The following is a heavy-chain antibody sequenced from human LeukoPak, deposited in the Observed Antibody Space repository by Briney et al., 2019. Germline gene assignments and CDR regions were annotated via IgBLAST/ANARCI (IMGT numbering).Heavy chain of an antibody. D-gene: IGHD3-3*01. Sequence: GASVKVSCKASGYIFTSYGVNWVRQAPGQGLEWMGCISSYNGKIHYSQKLQGRVTMTKDKATSTAYMELRRLRSDDTAVYYCARDKEISRDFWSGQGNWFDPWGQGTLVTVSS. CDR3: ARDKEISRDFWSGQGNWFDP. J-gene: IGHJ5*02. CDR1: GYIFTSYG. V-gene: IGHV1-18*01. CDR2: ISSYNGKI.